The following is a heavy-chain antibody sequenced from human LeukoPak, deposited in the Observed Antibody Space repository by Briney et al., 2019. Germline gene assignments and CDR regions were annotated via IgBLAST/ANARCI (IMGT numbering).Heavy chain of an antibody. D-gene: IGHD4-11*01. CDR1: GGSFSGYY. CDR2: INHSGTT. V-gene: IGHV4-34*01. CDR3: ARVETTANAFDI. Sequence: PSENLSLNCAGYGGSFSGYYWKWVRPPPGEGLEWIGEINHSGTTNYNPSLKSRVTISVDTSKNQFSLKLSSVTAADTAVYYCARVETTANAFDIWGQGTMVTVSS. J-gene: IGHJ3*02.